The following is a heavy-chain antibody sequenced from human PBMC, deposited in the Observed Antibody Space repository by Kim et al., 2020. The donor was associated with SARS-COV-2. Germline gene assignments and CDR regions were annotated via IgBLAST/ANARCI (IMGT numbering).Heavy chain of an antibody. Sequence: GGSLRLSCAASGFTFSSYGMHWVRQAPGKGLECVAVIWYDGSNKYYADSVKGRFTISRDNSKNTLYLQMNSLRAEDTAVYYCARGFGSGSYSNWFDPWGQGTLVTVSS. CDR1: GFTFSSYG. CDR2: IWYDGSNK. V-gene: IGHV3-33*01. CDR3: ARGFGSGSYSNWFDP. D-gene: IGHD3-10*01. J-gene: IGHJ5*02.